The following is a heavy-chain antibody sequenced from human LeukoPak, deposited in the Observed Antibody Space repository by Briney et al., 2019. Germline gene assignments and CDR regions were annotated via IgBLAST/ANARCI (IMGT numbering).Heavy chain of an antibody. CDR3: AKQEYSSSWANWFDP. D-gene: IGHD6-13*01. CDR2: IYYSGST. J-gene: IGHJ5*02. V-gene: IGHV4-39*01. CDR1: GGSISSSSYY. Sequence: PSETLSLTCTVSGGSISSSSYYWGWIRQPPGKGLEWIGSIYYSGSTNYNPSLKGRVTISVDTSKNQLSLKLSSVTAADTAVYYCAKQEYSSSWANWFDPWGQGTLVTVSS.